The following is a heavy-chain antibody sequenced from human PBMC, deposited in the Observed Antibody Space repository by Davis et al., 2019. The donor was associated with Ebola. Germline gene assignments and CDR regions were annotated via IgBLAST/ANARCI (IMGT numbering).Heavy chain of an antibody. CDR2: IKQDGSEK. Sequence: PGGSLRLSCAASGFTFSSYWMSWVRQAPGKGLEWVANIKQDGSEKYYVDSVKGRFTISRDNAKNSLYLQMNSLRAEDTAVYYGARELAVVYFDYWGQGTLVTVSS. J-gene: IGHJ4*02. CDR3: ARELAVVYFDY. D-gene: IGHD6-19*01. CDR1: GFTFSSYW. V-gene: IGHV3-7*01.